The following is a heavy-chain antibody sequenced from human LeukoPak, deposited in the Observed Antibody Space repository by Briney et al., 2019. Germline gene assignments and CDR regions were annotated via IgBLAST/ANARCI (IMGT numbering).Heavy chain of an antibody. D-gene: IGHD3-3*01. CDR1: GYTFTSYD. Sequence: ASVKVSCKASGYTFTSYDINWVRQATGQGLEWMGWMNPNSGNTGYAQKFQGRVTITRNTSISTAYMELSSLRSEDTAVYYCARAAHDSGFWSGYYPYYYYYYYMDVWGKGTTVTVSS. J-gene: IGHJ6*03. CDR2: MNPNSGNT. CDR3: ARAAHDSGFWSGYYPYYYYYYYMDV. V-gene: IGHV1-8*03.